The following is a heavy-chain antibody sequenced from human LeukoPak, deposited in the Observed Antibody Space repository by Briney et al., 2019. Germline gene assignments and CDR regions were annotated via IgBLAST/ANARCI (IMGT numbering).Heavy chain of an antibody. V-gene: IGHV3-64D*06. CDR1: GFTFISYA. J-gene: IGHJ4*02. Sequence: GGSLRLSCSASGFTFISYAMPWVRQAPGKGLEYFSSISSNGGSTYYADSVKGRFTISRDNSKNTLYLQMSSLRAEDTAVYYCVKDYHRITMVLHYFDYWGQGTLVTVSS. CDR2: ISSNGGST. CDR3: VKDYHRITMVLHYFDY. D-gene: IGHD3-10*01.